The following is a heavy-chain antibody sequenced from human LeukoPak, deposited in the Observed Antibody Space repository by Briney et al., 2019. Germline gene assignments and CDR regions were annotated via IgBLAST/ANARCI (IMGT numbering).Heavy chain of an antibody. V-gene: IGHV1-8*01. CDR1: GYTFTSYD. CDR3: ASALGSYYGSGSPTTY. D-gene: IGHD3-10*01. J-gene: IGHJ4*02. CDR2: MNPNSGNT. Sequence: AAVKVSCKASGYTFTSYDINWVRQATGQGLEWMGWMNPNSGNTGYAQKFQGRVTITADKSTSTAYVELSSLRSEDTAVYYCASALGSYYGSGSPTTYWGQGTLVTVSS.